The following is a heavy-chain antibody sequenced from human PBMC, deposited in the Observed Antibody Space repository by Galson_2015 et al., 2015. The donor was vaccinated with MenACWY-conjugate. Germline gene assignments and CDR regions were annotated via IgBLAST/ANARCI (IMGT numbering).Heavy chain of an antibody. V-gene: IGHV3-23*01. CDR1: GFTFRTYV. CDR2: ISGSAATT. J-gene: IGHJ4*02. D-gene: IGHD5-18*01. Sequence: LRLSCAASGFTFRTYVMSRVRQAPGKGLEWVSSISGSAATTYYADSVKGRLTISRDNFKNTLYLQINSLRAEDTAIYYCAKGGDSGYSDVYNYWGQGTLVGVSS. CDR3: AKGGDSGYSDVYNY.